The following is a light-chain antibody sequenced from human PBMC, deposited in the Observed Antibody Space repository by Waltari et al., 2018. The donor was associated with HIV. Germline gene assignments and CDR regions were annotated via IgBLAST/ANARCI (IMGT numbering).Light chain of an antibody. J-gene: IGKJ1*01. CDR3: QQYYSTPPT. V-gene: IGKV4-1*01. CDR1: QSVLHNSNNKSY. CDR2: WAA. Sequence: DIVMTQSPDSLGVSLGERATINCKSSQSVLHNSNNKSYIAWYQQKPGQPPKLLLYWAATRESGVPDRFSGSGFGTDFTLTISSLQAEDVSVFYCQQYYSTPPTFGQGTKVEI.